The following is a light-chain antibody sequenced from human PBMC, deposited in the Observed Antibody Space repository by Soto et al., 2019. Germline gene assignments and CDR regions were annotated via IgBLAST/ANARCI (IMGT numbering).Light chain of an antibody. V-gene: IGLV2-23*02. Sequence: QSALTQPASVSGSPGQSITISCTGTSSDVGSYNLVSWYQQHPGKAPKLMIHEVDKRPSGVSDRFSGSKSGNTASLTVSGLQAEDEADYYCSSYAGSNTFVMFGGGTKLTVL. CDR2: EVD. CDR3: SSYAGSNTFVM. CDR1: SSDVGSYNL. J-gene: IGLJ3*02.